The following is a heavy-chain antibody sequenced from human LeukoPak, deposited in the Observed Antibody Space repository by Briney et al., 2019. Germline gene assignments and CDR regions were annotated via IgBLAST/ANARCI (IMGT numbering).Heavy chain of an antibody. CDR2: IIPIFGTA. CDR1: GGTLSSYA. CDR3: ARPRVVAATVDAFDI. Sequence: VMLCCKTSGGTLSSYAMSWVRDAPGQGLEWMGGIIPIFGTANYAQKFQGRVTITADESTSTAYMELSSLRSEDTAVYYCARPRVVAATVDAFDIWGQGTMVTVSS. J-gene: IGHJ3*02. D-gene: IGHD2-15*01. V-gene: IGHV1-69*13.